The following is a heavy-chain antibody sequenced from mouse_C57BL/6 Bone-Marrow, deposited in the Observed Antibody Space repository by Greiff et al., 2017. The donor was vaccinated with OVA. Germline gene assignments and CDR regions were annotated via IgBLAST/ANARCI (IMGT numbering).Heavy chain of an antibody. CDR3: ARSNYYYDSSYDAMDY. Sequence: EVQLQQSGPELVKPGDSVKISCKASGYSFTGYFMNWVMQSHGKSLEWIGRINPYNGDTFYNQKFKGKATLTVDKSSSTAHMELRSLTSEDSAVYYGARSNYYYDSSYDAMDYWGQGTSVTVSS. CDR2: INPYNGDT. CDR1: GYSFTGYF. D-gene: IGHD1-1*01. J-gene: IGHJ4*01. V-gene: IGHV1-20*01.